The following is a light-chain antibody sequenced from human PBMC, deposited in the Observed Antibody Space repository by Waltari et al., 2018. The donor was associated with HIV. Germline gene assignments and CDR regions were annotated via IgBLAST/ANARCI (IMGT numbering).Light chain of an antibody. J-gene: IGLJ2*01. CDR1: SSDVGGYNY. V-gene: IGLV2-8*01. Sequence: QSALTQPPSASGSPGQSVTISCTGTSSDVGGYNYVSWYQQHPGKAPKLMIYQVNKRPSGVPARFSGTKSGNRASLTVSGLQAEDEADDYCSSFAGSNNLMVFGGGTKLTVL. CDR3: SSFAGSNNLMV. CDR2: QVN.